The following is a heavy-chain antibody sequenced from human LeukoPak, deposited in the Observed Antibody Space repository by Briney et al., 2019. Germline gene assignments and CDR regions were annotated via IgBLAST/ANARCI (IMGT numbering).Heavy chain of an antibody. D-gene: IGHD6-13*01. CDR3: AREGSSSWSYYYYMDV. CDR2: ISSSSSYI. CDR1: GFTFSSYS. J-gene: IGHJ6*03. V-gene: IGHV3-21*01. Sequence: GGSLRLSCAASGFTFSSYSMNWVRQAPGKGLEWVSYISSSSSYIYYADSVKGRFTISRDNAKNSLYLQMNSLRAEDTAVYYCAREGSSSWSYYYYMDVWGKGTTVTISS.